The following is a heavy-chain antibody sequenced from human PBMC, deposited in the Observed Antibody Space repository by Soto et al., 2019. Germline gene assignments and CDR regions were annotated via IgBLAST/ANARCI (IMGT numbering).Heavy chain of an antibody. V-gene: IGHV3-53*01. CDR2: IYSGGST. CDR3: ARVGGSSGWYFDY. D-gene: IGHD6-19*01. J-gene: IGHJ4*02. Sequence: GGSLRLSCAASGFTVSSNYMSWVRQAPGKGLEWVSVIYSGGSTYYADSVKGRFTISRDNSKNTLYLQMNSLRAEDTAVYYCARVGGSSGWYFDYWGQGTQVTVSS. CDR1: GFTVSSNY.